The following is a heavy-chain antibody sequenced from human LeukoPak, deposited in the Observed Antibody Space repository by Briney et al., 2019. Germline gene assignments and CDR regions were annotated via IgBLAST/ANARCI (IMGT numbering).Heavy chain of an antibody. V-gene: IGHV1-46*01. Sequence: ASVKVSCKPSGYTFTNYYIHWVRQAPGQGLEWMGIINPSGGSTNSAEKFQGRVTMTSDTSTNTVYMELSSLRSEDTAVYYCGRAQQNSYYYMDVWGKGTTVTVSS. D-gene: IGHD6-13*01. CDR3: GRAQQNSYYYMDV. CDR1: GYTFTNYY. CDR2: INPSGGST. J-gene: IGHJ6*03.